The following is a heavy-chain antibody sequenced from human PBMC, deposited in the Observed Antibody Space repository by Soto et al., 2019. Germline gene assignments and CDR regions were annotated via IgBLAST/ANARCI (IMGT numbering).Heavy chain of an antibody. CDR2: IYYSGST. V-gene: IGHV4-61*01. D-gene: IGHD6-19*01. CDR3: ARSGSGSGWL. CDR1: GGSVSSGRFY. Sequence: SETLSLTCTVSGGSVSSGRFYWSWIRQPPGKGLEWIGYIYYSGSTKYNPSLRSRVTTSVDTSKNQFSLKLTSVTAADTAVYYCARSGSGSGWLGGQGTLVTVSS. J-gene: IGHJ4*02.